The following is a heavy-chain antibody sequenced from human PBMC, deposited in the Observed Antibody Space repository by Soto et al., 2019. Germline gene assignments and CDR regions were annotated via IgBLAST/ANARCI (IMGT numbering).Heavy chain of an antibody. V-gene: IGHV3-13*01. CDR1: GFTFSSYD. CDR2: IGTAGDT. CDR3: ARGFWADAFDI. D-gene: IGHD3-16*01. J-gene: IGHJ3*02. Sequence: EVQLVESRGGLVQPGGSLRLSCAASGFTFSSYDMHWVRQVTGKGLEWVSAIGTAGDTYYPGSVKGRFTISRENAKNSLYLQMNSLRAGDTAVYYCARGFWADAFDIWGQGTMVTVSS.